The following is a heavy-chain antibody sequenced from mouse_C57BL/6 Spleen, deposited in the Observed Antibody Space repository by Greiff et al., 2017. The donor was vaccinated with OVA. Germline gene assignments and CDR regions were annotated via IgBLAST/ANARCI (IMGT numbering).Heavy chain of an antibody. D-gene: IGHD2-3*01. J-gene: IGHJ2*01. CDR2: IDPSDSYT. Sequence: QVQLQQPGAELVKPGASVKLSCKASGYTFTSYWMQWVKQRPGQGLEWIGEIDPSDSYTNYNQTFKGKATLTVDTSSSTAYMQLSSLTSEDSAVYYCARDGYFDYWGQGTTLTVSS. CDR1: GYTFTSYW. CDR3: ARDGYFDY. V-gene: IGHV1-50*01.